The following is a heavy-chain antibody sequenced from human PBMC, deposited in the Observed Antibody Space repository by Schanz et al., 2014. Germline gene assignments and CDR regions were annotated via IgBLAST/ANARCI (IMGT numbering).Heavy chain of an antibody. CDR2: ISGRDGST. D-gene: IGHD3-10*01. CDR1: GFTFSSYA. V-gene: IGHV3-23*04. CDR3: ARPALWFGDNCFDP. J-gene: IGHJ5*02. Sequence: EEQLVESGGGLVQPGGSLRLSCAASGFTFSSYAMTWVRQAPGMGLEWVSAISGRDGSTYYADSVKGRFTISRDNAKSSLYLQMNSLRAEDTAVYYCARPALWFGDNCFDPWGQGTLVTVSS.